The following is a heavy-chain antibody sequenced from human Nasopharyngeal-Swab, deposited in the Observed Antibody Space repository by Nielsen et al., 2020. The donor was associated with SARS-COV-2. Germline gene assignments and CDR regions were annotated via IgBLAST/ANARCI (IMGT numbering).Heavy chain of an antibody. Sequence: GESLKISCAASGFTFSSYSMNWVRQAPGKGLERVSSISSSSSYIYYADSVKGRFTISRDNAKNSLYLQMNSLRAEDTAVYYCARDIRLWFGELSHKLFDYWGQGTLVTVSS. CDR3: ARDIRLWFGELSHKLFDY. CDR2: ISSSSSYI. D-gene: IGHD3-10*01. CDR1: GFTFSSYS. J-gene: IGHJ4*02. V-gene: IGHV3-21*01.